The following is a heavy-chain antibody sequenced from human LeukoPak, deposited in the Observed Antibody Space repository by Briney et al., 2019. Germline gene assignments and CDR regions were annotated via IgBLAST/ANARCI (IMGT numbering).Heavy chain of an antibody. CDR3: ARGGYCSSTSCYVDY. D-gene: IGHD2-2*01. V-gene: IGHV4-34*01. CDR1: GGSFSGYY. Sequence: PSETLSLTCAVYGGSFSGYYWSWIRQPPGKGLEWMGEIDHSGSTNYNPSLKSRVTISVDTSKNQFSLKLSSVTAADTAVYYCARGGYCSSTSCYVDYWGQGTLVTVSS. J-gene: IGHJ4*02. CDR2: IDHSGST.